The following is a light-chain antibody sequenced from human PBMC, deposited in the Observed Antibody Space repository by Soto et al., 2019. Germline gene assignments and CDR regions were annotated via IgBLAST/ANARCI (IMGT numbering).Light chain of an antibody. V-gene: IGKV2-24*01. CDR3: MQATQAYT. Sequence: DIVMTQTPLSSPVTLGQPASISCRSSQSLVXSDGNTYLSWLQQRPGQPPRLLIYMISNRFSGVPDRFXGXGAETDFTLKXSXXXXXXXXVYYCMQATQAYTFGQGTKLEIK. CDR2: MIS. CDR1: QSLVXSDGNTY. J-gene: IGKJ2*01.